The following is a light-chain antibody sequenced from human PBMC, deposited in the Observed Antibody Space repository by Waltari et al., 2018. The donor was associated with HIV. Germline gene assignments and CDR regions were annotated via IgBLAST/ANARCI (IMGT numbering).Light chain of an antibody. Sequence: SYVLTQPPSVSVAPGQTARITCGGNNIGSKSVPWYQQKPGQAPVLVVYDDSDRPSWSPERFSGSNSGNTATLTISRVEAGDEADYYCQVWDSSSDHRVFGGGTKLTVL. CDR2: DDS. J-gene: IGLJ3*02. CDR1: NIGSKS. V-gene: IGLV3-21*02. CDR3: QVWDSSSDHRV.